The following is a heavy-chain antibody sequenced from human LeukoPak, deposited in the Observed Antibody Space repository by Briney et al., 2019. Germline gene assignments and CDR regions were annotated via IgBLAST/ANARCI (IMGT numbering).Heavy chain of an antibody. CDR2: IYYSGST. D-gene: IGHD4-17*01. J-gene: IGHJ5*02. CDR1: GFTFSSYA. CDR3: ARRGPYGDYSNWFDP. V-gene: IGHV4-31*02. Sequence: LRLSCAASGFTFSSYAMSWIRQPPGKGLEWIGYIYYSGSTYYNPSLKSRVTISVDTSKNQFSLKLSSVTAADTAVYYCARRGPYGDYSNWFDPWGQGTLATVSS.